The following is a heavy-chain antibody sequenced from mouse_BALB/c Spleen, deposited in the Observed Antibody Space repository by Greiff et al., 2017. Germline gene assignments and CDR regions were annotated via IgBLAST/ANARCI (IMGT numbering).Heavy chain of an antibody. CDR2: IWAGGST. J-gene: IGHJ2*01. D-gene: IGHD2-10*02. CDR1: GFSLTSYG. Sequence: VKLMESGPGLVAPSQSLSITCTVSGFSLTSYGVHWVRQPPGKGLEWLGVIWAGGSTNYNSALMSRLSISKDNSKSQVFLKMNSLQTDDTAMYYCARGNLDYFDYWGQGTTLTVSS. CDR3: ARGNLDYFDY. V-gene: IGHV2-9*02.